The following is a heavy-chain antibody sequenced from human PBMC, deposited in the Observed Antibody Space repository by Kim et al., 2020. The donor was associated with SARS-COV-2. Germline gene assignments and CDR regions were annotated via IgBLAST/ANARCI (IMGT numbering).Heavy chain of an antibody. CDR1: GGSISSSSYY. J-gene: IGHJ4*02. Sequence: SETLSLTCTVSGGSISSSSYYWGWIRQPPGKGLEWIGSIYYSGSTYYNPSLKSRVTISVDTSKNQFSLKLSSVTAADTAVYYCARHESRLLWFGGPDYWGQGTRVTVSS. D-gene: IGHD3-10*01. CDR2: IYYSGST. V-gene: IGHV4-39*01. CDR3: ARHESRLLWFGGPDY.